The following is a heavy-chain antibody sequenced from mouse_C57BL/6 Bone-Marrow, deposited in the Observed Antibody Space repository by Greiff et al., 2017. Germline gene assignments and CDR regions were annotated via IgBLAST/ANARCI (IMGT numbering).Heavy chain of an antibody. Sequence: QVQLQQPGAELVKPGASVKMSCTASGYTFTSYWITWVKQRPGQGLEWIGDIYPGSGSTNYNEKFKSQATLTVDTSSSTAYMPLTSLTSEDAAVYYCARSYSYYCSSSYCDVWGTGTTGTVSS. D-gene: IGHD1-1*01. CDR3: ARSYSYYCSSSYCDV. CDR2: IYPGSGST. V-gene: IGHV1-55*01. J-gene: IGHJ1*03. CDR1: GYTFTSYW.